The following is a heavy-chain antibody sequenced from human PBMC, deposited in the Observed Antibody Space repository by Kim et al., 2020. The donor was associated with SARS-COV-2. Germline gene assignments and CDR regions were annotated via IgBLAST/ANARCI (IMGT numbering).Heavy chain of an antibody. CDR1: GFTFDDYA. CDR2: ISWNSGSI. CDR3: AKDFGRRYFEYYFDY. Sequence: GGSLRLSCAASGFTFDDYAMHWVRQAPGKGLEWVSGISWNSGSIGYADSVKGRFTISRDNAKNSLYLQMNSLRAEDTALYYCAKDFGRRYFEYYFDYWGQGTLATVSS. D-gene: IGHD3-9*01. V-gene: IGHV3-9*01. J-gene: IGHJ4*02.